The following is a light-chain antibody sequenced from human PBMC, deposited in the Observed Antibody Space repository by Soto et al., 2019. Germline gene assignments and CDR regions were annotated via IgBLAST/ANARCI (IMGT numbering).Light chain of an antibody. J-gene: IGLJ2*01. V-gene: IGLV2-14*01. CDR2: EVS. Sequence: QSALTQPASVSGSPGQSITISCTGTSSDVGGYNYVSWYQQHPGKAPKLMIYEVSNRPSGVSNRFSGSKSGNTASLTISGLQAEDAAYYYCSSYTSSSTVVFGGGTQLTVL. CDR1: SSDVGGYNY. CDR3: SSYTSSSTVV.